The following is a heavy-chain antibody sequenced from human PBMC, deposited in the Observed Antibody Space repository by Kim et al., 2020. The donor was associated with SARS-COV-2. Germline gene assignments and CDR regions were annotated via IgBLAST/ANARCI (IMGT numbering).Heavy chain of an antibody. Sequence: GGSLRLSCAASGFTFSSYGMHWVRQAPGKGLEWVAVISYDGSNKYYADSVKGRFTISRDNSKNTLYLQMNSLRAEDTAVYYCAKDRRPIVVVTFGDYWGQGTLVTVSS. D-gene: IGHD3-22*01. J-gene: IGHJ4*02. CDR2: ISYDGSNK. CDR1: GFTFSSYG. CDR3: AKDRRPIVVVTFGDY. V-gene: IGHV3-30*18.